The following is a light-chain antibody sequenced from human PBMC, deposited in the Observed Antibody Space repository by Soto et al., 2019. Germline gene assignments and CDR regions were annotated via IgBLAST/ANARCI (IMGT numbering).Light chain of an antibody. Sequence: QSALTQPASVSESPGQSITISCTGTSSDVGGYNYVSWYQHHPGKAPKLIIYEVTNRPSGVPNRFSAYKTGTTAFLTISGLQAEDEADYFCSSDTSNITPVIFGGGTKRTVL. CDR3: SSDTSNITPVI. J-gene: IGLJ2*01. CDR1: SSDVGGYNY. CDR2: EVT. V-gene: IGLV2-14*01.